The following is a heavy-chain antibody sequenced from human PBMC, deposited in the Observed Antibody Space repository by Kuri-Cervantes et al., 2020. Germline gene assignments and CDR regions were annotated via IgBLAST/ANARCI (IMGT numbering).Heavy chain of an antibody. V-gene: IGHV4-34*01. CDR3: ARARGGDKTKRYFDL. CDR1: GGSFSGYY. Sequence: ESLKISCAVYGGSFSGYYWSWIRQPPGKGLEWIGEINHSGSTNYNPSLKSRVTISVDTSKNQFSLKLSSVTAADTAVYYCARARGGDKTKRYFDLWGRGTLVTVSS. D-gene: IGHD2-21*02. J-gene: IGHJ2*01. CDR2: INHSGST.